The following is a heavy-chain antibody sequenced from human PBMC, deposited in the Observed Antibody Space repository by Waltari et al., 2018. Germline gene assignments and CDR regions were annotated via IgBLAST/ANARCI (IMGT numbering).Heavy chain of an antibody. J-gene: IGHJ5*02. Sequence: QLQLQESGPGLVKPSETLSLICTVSGGSISCAYYWAWIRQSPGTGLVWIGDVSSGGNTNYNPSLKGRVTISTDTSKNQFSLRLRSVTAADTAVYYCARHRGVHTGFPGLDPWGQGTLVTVSS. D-gene: IGHD3-10*01. V-gene: IGHV4-39*01. CDR3: ARHRGVHTGFPGLDP. CDR1: GGSISCAYY. CDR2: VSSGGNT.